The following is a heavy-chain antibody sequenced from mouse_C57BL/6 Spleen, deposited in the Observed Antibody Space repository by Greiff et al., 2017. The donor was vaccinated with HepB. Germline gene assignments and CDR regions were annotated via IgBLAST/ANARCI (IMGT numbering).Heavy chain of an antibody. CDR1: GFSLTSYG. CDR3: AKNKEFGAMDY. Sequence: VKLVESGPGLVQPSQSLSITCTVSGFSLTSYGVHWVRQSPGKGLEWLGVIWRGGSTDYNAAFMSRLSITKDNSKSHVFFKMNSLQADDTAIYYCAKNKEFGAMDYWGQGSSVTVSS. CDR2: IWRGGST. J-gene: IGHJ4*01. V-gene: IGHV2-5*01.